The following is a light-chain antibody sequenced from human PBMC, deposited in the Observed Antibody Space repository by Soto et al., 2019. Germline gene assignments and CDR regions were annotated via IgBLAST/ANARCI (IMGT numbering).Light chain of an antibody. CDR2: SVS. Sequence: DIQMTQSPSSLSASVGDRVTITCRASQRTSTYVNWLQQTPGKARKLLIYSVSNLQSGVPSRFRGRASWTEYRLTISNLQPEDSATYYYQQSYSAPRTFGQGTKVEIK. J-gene: IGKJ1*01. CDR3: QQSYSAPRT. V-gene: IGKV1-39*01. CDR1: QRTSTY.